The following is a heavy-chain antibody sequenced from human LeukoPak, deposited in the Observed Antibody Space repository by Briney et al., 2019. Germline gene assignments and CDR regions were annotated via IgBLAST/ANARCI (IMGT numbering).Heavy chain of an antibody. J-gene: IGHJ5*02. CDR2: ISAYNGNT. D-gene: IGHD3-3*01. CDR1: GYTFTCYG. V-gene: IGHV1-18*01. Sequence: ASVKVSCKASGYTFTCYGISWVRQAPGQGLEWMGWISAYNGNTNYAQKLQGRVTMTTDTPTSTAYMELRSLRSDDTAVYYCARDITIFESGFDPWGQGTLVTVSS. CDR3: ARDITIFESGFDP.